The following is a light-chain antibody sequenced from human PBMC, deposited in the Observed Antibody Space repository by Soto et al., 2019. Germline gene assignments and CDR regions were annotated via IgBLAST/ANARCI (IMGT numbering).Light chain of an antibody. J-gene: IGKJ1*01. CDR2: KAS. V-gene: IGKV1-5*03. Sequence: DVQMTQSPSTLSASVGDRVTSTCRASQSISTRLAWYQQKPGKAPKLLIYKASGLESGVPSRFSGSGSGTEFTLTISSLQPDDFATYYCQQYNTYSWTFGQGTKVEIK. CDR3: QQYNTYSWT. CDR1: QSISTR.